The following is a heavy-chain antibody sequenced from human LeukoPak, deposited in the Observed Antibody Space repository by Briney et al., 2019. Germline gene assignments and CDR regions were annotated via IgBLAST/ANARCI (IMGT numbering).Heavy chain of an antibody. CDR3: AKEYFSWEPALRYFDY. Sequence: GGSLRLSCAASGFSFSNYGMHWVRQAPGKGLEWVAFIGYDENNKYYADSVKGRFTISRDNSKNTLYLQMNSLRAEDTAVYYCAKEYFSWEPALRYFDYWGQGTLVTVSS. CDR1: GFSFSNYG. D-gene: IGHD1-26*01. V-gene: IGHV3-30*02. CDR2: IGYDENNK. J-gene: IGHJ4*02.